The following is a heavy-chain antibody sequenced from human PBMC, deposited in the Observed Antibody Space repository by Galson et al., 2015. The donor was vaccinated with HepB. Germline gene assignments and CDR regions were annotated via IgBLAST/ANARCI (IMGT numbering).Heavy chain of an antibody. D-gene: IGHD6-13*01. CDR3: VRGGLHEGAAAGRFDY. V-gene: IGHV1-18*04. J-gene: IGHJ4*02. CDR1: GYSFSSHG. Sequence: QSGAEVKKPGASVKVSCRTSGYSFSSHGFSWVRQAPGQGLEWLGRISTHNDYTTYAQKPQGRVALTTDTSTNTAYMEVTSLTSDDTAMYYCVRGGLHEGAAAGRFDYWAREPWSPSPQ. CDR2: ISTHNDYT.